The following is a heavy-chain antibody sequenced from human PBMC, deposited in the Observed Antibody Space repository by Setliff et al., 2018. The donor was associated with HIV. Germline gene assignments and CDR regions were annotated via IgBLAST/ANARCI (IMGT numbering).Heavy chain of an antibody. CDR1: GFTFSSYS. J-gene: IGHJ4*02. CDR2: VSASSSSTI. Sequence: GGSLRLSCAASGFTFSSYSMNWVRQAPGKGLEWISYVSASSSSTIYYADSVKGRFTISRDNAKNSLYLQMNSLRAEDTAVYYCARSRAAGFDYWGQGTLVTVSS. CDR3: ARSRAAGFDY. V-gene: IGHV3-48*01. D-gene: IGHD6-13*01.